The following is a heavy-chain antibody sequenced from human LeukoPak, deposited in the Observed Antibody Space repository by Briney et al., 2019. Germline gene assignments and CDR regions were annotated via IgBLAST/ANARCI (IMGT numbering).Heavy chain of an antibody. CDR1: GDSVSRFY. V-gene: IGHV4-59*02. CDR3: ARANRDGFNTDFDH. CDR2: VYHTGST. J-gene: IGHJ4*02. Sequence: SETLSLTCSVSGDSVSRFYWSWIRQPPGKGPEWIGFVYHTGSTTYNPSLKSRASILIDTSKNQFSLKLTSVTAADTAVYYCARANRDGFNTDFDHWGQGNLVTVSS. D-gene: IGHD5-24*01.